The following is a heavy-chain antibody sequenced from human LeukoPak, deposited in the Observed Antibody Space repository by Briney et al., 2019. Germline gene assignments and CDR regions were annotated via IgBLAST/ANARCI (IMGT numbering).Heavy chain of an antibody. J-gene: IGHJ4*02. CDR2: INHSGST. D-gene: IGHD1-26*01. V-gene: IGHV4-34*01. CDR3: ASGRRGVIDY. CDR1: GGSFSGYY. Sequence: PSETLSLTCAVYGGSFSGYYWSWIRQPPGKGLEWIGEINHSGSTNYSPSLKSRVTISVDTSKNQFSLKLSSVTAADTAVYYCASGRRGVIDYWGQGTLVTVSS.